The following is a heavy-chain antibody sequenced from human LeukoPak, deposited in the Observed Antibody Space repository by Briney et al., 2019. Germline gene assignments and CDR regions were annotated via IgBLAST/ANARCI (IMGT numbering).Heavy chain of an antibody. D-gene: IGHD5-18*01. Sequence: GGSLRLSCAASGFTFSKYSMNWVRQTPGKGLEWVSSISSTSAYIYYADSVKGRFTISRDNAKNSLYLQMSSLSAEDTAVYYCAREPTPMILWGQGTLVTVSS. J-gene: IGHJ4*02. V-gene: IGHV3-21*01. CDR1: GFTFSKYS. CDR3: AREPTPMIL. CDR2: ISSTSAYI.